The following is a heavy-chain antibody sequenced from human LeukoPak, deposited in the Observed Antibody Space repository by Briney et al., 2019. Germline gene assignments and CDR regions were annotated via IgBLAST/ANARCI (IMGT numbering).Heavy chain of an antibody. Sequence: PSEPLSFTCTVSGYSISSGYYWGWIRQPPGKGLEWIGSIYHSGSTYYNPSLKSRVTISVDTSKNQCSLKLSSVTAADTAVYYCATRANIVVVVAATEGAFDIWGQGTMVTVSS. J-gene: IGHJ3*02. CDR2: IYHSGST. CDR1: GYSISSGYY. D-gene: IGHD2-15*01. V-gene: IGHV4-38-2*02. CDR3: ATRANIVVVVAATEGAFDI.